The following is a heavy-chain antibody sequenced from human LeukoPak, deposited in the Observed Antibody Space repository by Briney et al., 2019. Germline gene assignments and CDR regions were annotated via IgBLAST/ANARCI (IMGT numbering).Heavy chain of an antibody. Sequence: ASVKDSCKASGYTFSNYGTSWVRQAPGQGLEWMGWSSTNNGNTNYPQKLQGSVTMTIDTSTTTGYMELRSRRSDDTAMYYCAREGPPKYAFDICGQGTMVTVSS. J-gene: IGHJ3*02. V-gene: IGHV1-18*01. CDR1: GYTFSNYG. CDR3: AREGPPKYAFDI. D-gene: IGHD2-2*01. CDR2: SSTNNGNT.